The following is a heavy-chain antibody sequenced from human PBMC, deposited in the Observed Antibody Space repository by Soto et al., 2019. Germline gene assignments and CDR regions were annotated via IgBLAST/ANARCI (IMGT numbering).Heavy chain of an antibody. J-gene: IGHJ4*02. CDR1: ENTLTELT. CDR3: SADRKIVGTIGAFDF. Sequence: QVQLVQSGAEVRKPGASVRVSCKVPENTLTELTIDWLRQAPGKGLEWMGHSAPEQGESVYPQKFQGRGSMTEDPSTDTAYMELTSLRFEDTAVYFCSADRKIVGTIGAFDFWGQGTLVTVSS. D-gene: IGHD1-26*01. V-gene: IGHV1-24*01. CDR2: SAPEQGES.